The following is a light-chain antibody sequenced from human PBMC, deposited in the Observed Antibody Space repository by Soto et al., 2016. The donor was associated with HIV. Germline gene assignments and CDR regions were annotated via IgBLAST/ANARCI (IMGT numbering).Light chain of an antibody. J-gene: IGLJ2*01. CDR2: DDG. CDR3: QVWDSSTDHVV. V-gene: IGLV3-21*03. CDR1: YIGSKS. Sequence: SYVLTQPPSVSVAPGKTARITCGGNYIGSKSVHWYQQRPGQAPVLVVYDDGDRPSGIPERFSGSNSGNTATLTISRVEAGDEADYYCQVWDSSTDHVVFGGGTKADRP.